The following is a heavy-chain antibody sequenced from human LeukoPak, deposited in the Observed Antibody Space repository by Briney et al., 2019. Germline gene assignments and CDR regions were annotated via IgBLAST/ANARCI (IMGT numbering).Heavy chain of an antibody. CDR1: GFTLSSNG. CDR3: AKHSGLAAADILDP. V-gene: IGHV3-23*01. Sequence: GGSLRLSCAASGFTLSSNGMSWVRQAPGKGLEWVSTFSGRGGGTYYADSVKGRFTISRDNSKNMLYLQMSSLSADDTAVYYCAKHSGLAAADILDPWGQGTLVTVSS. CDR2: FSGRGGGT. J-gene: IGHJ5*02. D-gene: IGHD6-13*01.